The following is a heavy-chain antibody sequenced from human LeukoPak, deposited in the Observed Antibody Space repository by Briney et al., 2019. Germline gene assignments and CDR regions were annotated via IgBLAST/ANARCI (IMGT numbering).Heavy chain of an antibody. D-gene: IGHD6-13*01. CDR3: GKGGSSSWDYFDY. Sequence: GGSLRLSCAASGFSFRSYGVHWVRQAPGKGLEWVAFIRYDGIIKYYADSVKGRFTISRDNSKNTLYLQMNSLRVEDRAVYYCGKGGSSSWDYFDYWGQGTLVTVSS. CDR1: GFSFRSYG. J-gene: IGHJ4*02. CDR2: IRYDGIIK. V-gene: IGHV3-30*02.